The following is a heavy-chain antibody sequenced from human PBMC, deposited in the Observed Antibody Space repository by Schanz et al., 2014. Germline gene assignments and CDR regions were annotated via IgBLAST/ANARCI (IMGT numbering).Heavy chain of an antibody. CDR2: LSGDGGTT. D-gene: IGHD3-22*01. Sequence: DVQLLESGGGLVQPGESLRLSCAASGFSFSSYTMSWVRQAPGKGLQWVSSLSGDGGTTHYADSVKGRFTISRDNSENTLYLQMNSLRAEDTAVYYCAKQHGVIQQVSDYWGQGTLVTVSS. CDR3: AKQHGVIQQVSDY. J-gene: IGHJ4*02. CDR1: GFSFSSYT. V-gene: IGHV3-23*01.